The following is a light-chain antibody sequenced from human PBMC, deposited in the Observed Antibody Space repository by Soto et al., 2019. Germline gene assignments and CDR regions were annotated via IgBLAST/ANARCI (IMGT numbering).Light chain of an antibody. CDR2: SNN. CDR3: AAWDASLSGHVV. Sequence: QSVLTQPPSASETPGQRVTISCSGSSSNIGSNYVYWYQQLPGTAPKLHIYSNNQRPSGVPDRFSGSKSGTSASLAIRGLRSEDEADYYCAAWDASLSGHVVFGGGTKVTVL. J-gene: IGLJ2*01. CDR1: SSNIGSNY. V-gene: IGLV1-47*02.